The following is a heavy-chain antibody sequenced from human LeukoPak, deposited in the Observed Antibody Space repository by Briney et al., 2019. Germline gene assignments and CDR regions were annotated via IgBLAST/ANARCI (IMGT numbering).Heavy chain of an antibody. V-gene: IGHV4-30-4*01. D-gene: IGHD4-17*01. CDR2: IYYSGST. CDR1: GGSISSGDYY. CDR3: ARGNGDSPFDY. Sequence: DPSETLSLTCTVSGGSISSGDYYWSWIRQPPGKGLEWIGYIYYSGSTYYNPSLKSRVTISVDTSKNQFSLKLSSVTAADTAVYYCARGNGDSPFDYWGQGTLVTVSS. J-gene: IGHJ4*02.